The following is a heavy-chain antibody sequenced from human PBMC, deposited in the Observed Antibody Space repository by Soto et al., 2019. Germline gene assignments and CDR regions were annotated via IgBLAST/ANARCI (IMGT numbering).Heavy chain of an antibody. CDR3: AKSLDIHYKNWFDP. D-gene: IGHD4-4*01. CDR2: ISGTGTRT. CDR1: GFTFSSAA. J-gene: IGHJ5*02. V-gene: IGHV3-23*01. Sequence: EVQILESGGSLVQPGGSLRLSCVAAGFTFSSAAMNWVRQAPGKGPEWVSIISGTGTRTHYADFVQGRFTISRDNSKNTLYLDMNSLRAEDTAVYYCAKSLDIHYKNWFDPWGQGTLVTVSS.